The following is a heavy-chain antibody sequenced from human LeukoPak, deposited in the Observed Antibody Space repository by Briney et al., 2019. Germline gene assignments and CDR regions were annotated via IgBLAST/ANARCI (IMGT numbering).Heavy chain of an antibody. CDR3: ARMQLRYYDSRSSFDY. CDR2: ISGSGGST. V-gene: IGHV3-23*01. J-gene: IGHJ4*02. Sequence: GGSLRLSCAASGFTFSSYGMSWVRQAPGKGLEWVSAISGSGGSTYYADSVKGRFTISRDNAKNTLYLQMNSLRAEDTAVYYCARMQLRYYDSRSSFDYWGQGTLVTVSS. D-gene: IGHD3-22*01. CDR1: GFTFSSYG.